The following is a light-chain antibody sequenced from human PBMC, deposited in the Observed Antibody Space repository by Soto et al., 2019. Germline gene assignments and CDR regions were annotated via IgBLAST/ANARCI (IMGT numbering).Light chain of an antibody. CDR3: QVWETSSGHQAI. J-gene: IGLJ2*01. CDR1: SIGSKS. V-gene: IGLV3-21*01. CDR2: YDS. Sequence: SYVLTQPPSVSVAPGKTATITCGGNSIGSKSVHWYQQMPGQAPVLVISYDSDRPSGISERFSGSNSGNTATLTISRVEPGDEDDYYCQVWETSSGHQAIFGAGTKVTVL.